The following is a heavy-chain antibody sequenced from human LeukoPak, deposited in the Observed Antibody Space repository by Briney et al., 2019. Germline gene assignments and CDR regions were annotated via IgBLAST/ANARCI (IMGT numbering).Heavy chain of an antibody. CDR2: ISYDGSNK. Sequence: PGRSLRLSCAASGFTFSSYAMHWVRQAPGKGLEWVAVISYDGSNKYYADSVKGRFTISRDNAKNSLYLQMNSLRAEDTALYYCARLDSSGYWDFDYWGQGTLVTVSS. V-gene: IGHV3-30-3*01. CDR1: GFTFSSYA. J-gene: IGHJ4*02. CDR3: ARLDSSGYWDFDY. D-gene: IGHD3-22*01.